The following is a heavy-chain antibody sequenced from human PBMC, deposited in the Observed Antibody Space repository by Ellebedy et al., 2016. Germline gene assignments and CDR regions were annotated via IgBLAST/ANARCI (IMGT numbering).Heavy chain of an antibody. Sequence: SLKISCAASGFTFDDYAMHWVRQAPGKGLEWVSGISWNSGSIGYADSVKGRFTISRDNAKNSLYLQMNSLRAEDTALYYCAKDPGGPFDYWGQGTLVTVSS. V-gene: IGHV3-9*01. J-gene: IGHJ4*02. CDR1: GFTFDDYA. CDR2: ISWNSGSI. CDR3: AKDPGGPFDY. D-gene: IGHD2-15*01.